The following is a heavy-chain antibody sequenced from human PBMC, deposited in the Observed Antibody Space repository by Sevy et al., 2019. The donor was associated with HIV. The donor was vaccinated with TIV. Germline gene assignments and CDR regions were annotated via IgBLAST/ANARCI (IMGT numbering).Heavy chain of an antibody. CDR2: ISGSGGST. V-gene: IGHV3-23*01. CDR1: GFTFSSYA. J-gene: IGHJ3*02. D-gene: IGHD2-21*02. CDR3: ARYCGGDCYLNDAFDI. Sequence: GGSLRLSCAASGFTFSSYAMSWVRQAPGKGLEWVSAISGSGGSTYYADSVKGRFTISRDNSKNTLNLQMNGLRAEDTAVYYCARYCGGDCYLNDAFDIWGQGTMVTVSS.